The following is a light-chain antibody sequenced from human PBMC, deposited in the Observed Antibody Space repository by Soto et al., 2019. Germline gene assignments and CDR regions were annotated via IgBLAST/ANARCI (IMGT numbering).Light chain of an antibody. V-gene: IGKV1-5*01. J-gene: IGKJ1*01. Sequence: DIQMTQSPSTLSASVGDRVTITCRPSQTISSWLAWYQQKPGKAPKLLIYDASSLESGVPSRFSGSGSGTEFTLTISSLQPEDFATYYCQQYNSYWAFGRGTKVDIK. CDR2: DAS. CDR1: QTISSW. CDR3: QQYNSYWA.